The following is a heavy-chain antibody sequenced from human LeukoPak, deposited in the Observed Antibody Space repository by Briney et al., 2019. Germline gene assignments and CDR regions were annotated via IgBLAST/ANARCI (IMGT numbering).Heavy chain of an antibody. V-gene: IGHV3-30*04. CDR2: ISYDGSNK. CDR1: GFTFSSYA. Sequence: GRSLRLSCAASGFTFSSYAMHWVRQAPGKGLEWVAVISYDGSNKYYADSVKGRFTISRDNSKNTLYLQMNSLRAEDTAVYYCARDSGSYSQYYYYYGMDVWGQGTTVTVSS. CDR3: ARDSGSYSQYYYYYGMDV. J-gene: IGHJ6*02. D-gene: IGHD1-26*01.